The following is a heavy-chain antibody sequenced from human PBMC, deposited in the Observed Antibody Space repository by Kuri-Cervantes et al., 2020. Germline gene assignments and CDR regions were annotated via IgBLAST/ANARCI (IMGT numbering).Heavy chain of an antibody. CDR3: ARGGPKGSLDY. V-gene: IGHV3-7*01. CDR2: IKHDANDK. D-gene: IGHD3-10*01. Sequence: ETLSLTCAGSEFTVSSYWMSWVRQAPGKGLEWVANIKHDANDKDYVGSVKGRFTISRDNAKNSLYLQMNSLRAEDTAVYYCARGGPKGSLDYWGQGTLVTVSS. CDR1: EFTVSSYW. J-gene: IGHJ4*02.